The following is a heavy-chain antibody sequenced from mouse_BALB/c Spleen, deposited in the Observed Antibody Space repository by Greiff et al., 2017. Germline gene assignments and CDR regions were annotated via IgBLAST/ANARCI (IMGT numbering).Heavy chain of an antibody. CDR1: GYSITSDYA. CDR2: ISYSGST. Sequence: EVKLMESGPGLVKPSQSLSLTCTVTGYSITSDYAWNWIRQFPGNKLEWMGYISYSGSTSYNPSLKSRISITRDTSKNQFFLQLNSVTTEDTATYYCARVLYYGYEYYFDYWGQGTTLTVSS. D-gene: IGHD1-2*01. V-gene: IGHV3-2*02. J-gene: IGHJ2*01. CDR3: ARVLYYGYEYYFDY.